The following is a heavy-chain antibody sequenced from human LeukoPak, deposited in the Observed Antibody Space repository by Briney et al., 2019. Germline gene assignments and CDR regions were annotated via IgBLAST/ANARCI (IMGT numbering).Heavy chain of an antibody. J-gene: IGHJ4*02. CDR1: GITHSKYW. D-gene: IGHD2-15*01. V-gene: IGHV3-7*05. CDR3: ARALVGDGSSIY. Sequence: PGGALRLSCAASGITHSKYWMSWVRQAPGKGLEWVANINQDGVEKYYVDSVKGRFTISRDNAKSSLYLQMNSLRAEDTAVYFCARALVGDGSSIYWGQGTLVTVSS. CDR2: INQDGVEK.